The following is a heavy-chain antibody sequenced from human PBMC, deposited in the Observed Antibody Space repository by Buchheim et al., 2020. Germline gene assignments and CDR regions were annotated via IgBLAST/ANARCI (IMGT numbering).Heavy chain of an antibody. D-gene: IGHD3-22*01. V-gene: IGHV4-59*01. Sequence: QVQLQESGPGLVKPSETLSLTCTVSGGSISSYYWSWIRQPPGKGLEWIGYIYYSGSTNYNPSPKSRVTISVDTSKNQFSLKLSSVTAADTAVYYCATSRGNYYDSSGYSFDYWGQGTL. J-gene: IGHJ4*02. CDR3: ATSRGNYYDSSGYSFDY. CDR2: IYYSGST. CDR1: GGSISSYY.